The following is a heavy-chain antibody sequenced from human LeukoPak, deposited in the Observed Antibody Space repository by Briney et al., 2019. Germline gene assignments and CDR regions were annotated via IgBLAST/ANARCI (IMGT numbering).Heavy chain of an antibody. J-gene: IGHJ4*02. CDR1: GYSISSGYY. Sequence: PSETLSLTCTVSGYSISSGYYWGWIRQPPGKGLEWIGSIYHSGSTYYNPSPKSRVTISVDTSKNQFSLKLSSVTAADTAVYYCAREDSGSYPIVNWGQGTLVTVSS. CDR3: AREDSGSYPIVN. D-gene: IGHD1-26*01. CDR2: IYHSGST. V-gene: IGHV4-38-2*02.